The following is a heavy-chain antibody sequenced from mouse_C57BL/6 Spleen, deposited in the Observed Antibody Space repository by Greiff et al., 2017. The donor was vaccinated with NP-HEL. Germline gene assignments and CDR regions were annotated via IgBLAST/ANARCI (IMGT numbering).Heavy chain of an antibody. J-gene: IGHJ3*01. Sequence: QVQLHQPGAELVKPGASVKLSCKASGYTFTSYWMHWVKQRPGQGLEWIGMIHPNSGSTNYNEKFKSKATLTVDKSSSTAYMQLSSLTSEDSAVYYCARGGLLTAWFAYWGQGTLVTVSA. CDR2: IHPNSGST. CDR3: ARGGLLTAWFAY. CDR1: GYTFTSYW. V-gene: IGHV1-64*01. D-gene: IGHD2-3*01.